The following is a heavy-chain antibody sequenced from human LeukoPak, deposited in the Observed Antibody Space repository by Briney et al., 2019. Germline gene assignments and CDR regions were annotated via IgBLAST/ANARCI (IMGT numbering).Heavy chain of an antibody. J-gene: IGHJ4*02. CDR1: GFTFSSYT. D-gene: IGHD3-9*01. CDR2: ISGRSSYI. CDR3: ARGGAPYFDWCFDY. Sequence: PGGSLRLSCAAAGFTFSSYTMNWVRQAPGKGLEWVSSISGRSSYIYYVDSVKGRFTISRDNAKNSLYLQMNSLRAEDTAIYYCARGGAPYFDWCFDYWGQGTLVTVSS. V-gene: IGHV3-21*01.